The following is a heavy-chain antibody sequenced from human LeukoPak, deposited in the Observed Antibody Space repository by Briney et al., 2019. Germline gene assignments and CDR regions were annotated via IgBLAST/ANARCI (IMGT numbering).Heavy chain of an antibody. D-gene: IGHD2-2*01. CDR2: ISSSSTI. J-gene: IGHJ6*03. CDR3: ARDSIVVVPAAMGYYYYYYYMDV. Sequence: PGGSLRLSCAASGFTFSDYYMNWVRQAPGKGLEWVSSISSSSTIYYADSVKGRFTISRDNAKNSLYLQMNSLRAEDTAVYYCARDSIVVVPAAMGYYYYYYYMDVWGKGTTVTVSS. V-gene: IGHV3-69-1*02. CDR1: GFTFSDYY.